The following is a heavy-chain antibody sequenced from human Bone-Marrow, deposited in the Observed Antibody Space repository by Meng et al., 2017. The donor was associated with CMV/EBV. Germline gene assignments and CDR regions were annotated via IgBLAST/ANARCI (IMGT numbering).Heavy chain of an antibody. CDR2: ISYDGSNK. CDR1: GFTFSSYS. D-gene: IGHD6-13*01. V-gene: IGHV3-30*03. CDR3: ARQAAGNGWAHYYYYGMDV. Sequence: GESLRLSCAASGFTFSSYSMNWVRQATGKGLEWVAVISYDGSNKYYADSVKGRFTISRDNSKNTLYLQMNSLRAEDTAVYYCARQAAGNGWAHYYYYGMDVWGQGTTVTGSS. J-gene: IGHJ6*01.